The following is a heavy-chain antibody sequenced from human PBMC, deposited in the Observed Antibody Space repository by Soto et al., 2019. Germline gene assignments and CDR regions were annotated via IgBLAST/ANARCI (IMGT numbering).Heavy chain of an antibody. CDR2: ISSNGGSA. CDR1: GFTFSSYA. Sequence: EVQLVESGGGLVQPGGSLRLSCAASGFTFSSYAMHWVRQAPGKGLEYVTAISSNGGSAYYANSVKGRFAISRDNSKNTRYLQMGSLRAEDMAVYYCARMASSGYSFDYWGQGTLVTVSS. V-gene: IGHV3-64*01. D-gene: IGHD3-22*01. CDR3: ARMASSGYSFDY. J-gene: IGHJ4*02.